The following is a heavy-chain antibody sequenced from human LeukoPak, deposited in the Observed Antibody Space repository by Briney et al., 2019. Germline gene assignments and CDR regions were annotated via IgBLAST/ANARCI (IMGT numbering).Heavy chain of an antibody. V-gene: IGHV3-33*08. D-gene: IGHD6-19*01. J-gene: IGHJ4*02. Sequence: GGSLRLSCAASGFTVSSNYMSWVRQAPGKGLEWVAVIWYDGSNKYYADSVKGRFTISRDNSKNTLYLQMNSLRAEDTAVYYCARDCDVAVAGLDYWGQGTLVTVSS. CDR1: GFTVSSNY. CDR3: ARDCDVAVAGLDY. CDR2: IWYDGSNK.